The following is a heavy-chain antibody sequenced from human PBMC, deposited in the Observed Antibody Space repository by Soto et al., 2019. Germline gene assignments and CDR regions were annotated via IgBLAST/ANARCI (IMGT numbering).Heavy chain of an antibody. J-gene: IGHJ4*02. Sequence: SETLSLTCAVYGGSFSGYYWSWIRQPPGKGLEWIGEINHSGSTNYNPSLKSRVTISVDTSKNQFSLKLSSVTAADTAVYYCARGKGDFWSGYYLAYWGQGTLVTVSS. CDR3: ARGKGDFWSGYYLAY. V-gene: IGHV4-34*01. D-gene: IGHD3-3*01. CDR2: INHSGST. CDR1: GGSFSGYY.